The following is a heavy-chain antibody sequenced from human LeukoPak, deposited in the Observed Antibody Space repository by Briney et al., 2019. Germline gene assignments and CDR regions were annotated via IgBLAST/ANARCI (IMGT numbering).Heavy chain of an antibody. CDR1: GGTFSSYA. CDR3: ARSRSTPGYFDY. J-gene: IGHJ4*02. CDR2: IIPIFGTA. Sequence: GASVKVSCKASGGTFSSYAISWVRQAPGQGLEWMGGIIPIFGTANYAQKFQGRVTITADKSTSTAYMELSSLRSEDTAVYYCARSRSTPGYFDYWGQGTLVTVSS. D-gene: IGHD5/OR15-5a*01. V-gene: IGHV1-69*06.